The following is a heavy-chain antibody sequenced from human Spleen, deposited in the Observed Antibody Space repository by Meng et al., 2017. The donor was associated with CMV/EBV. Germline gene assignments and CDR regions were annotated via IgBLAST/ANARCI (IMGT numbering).Heavy chain of an antibody. CDR3: ARGQQLGEFDP. Sequence: QVQRQESGPGLVKPSETLSLTCTVSGASISSYFWSWIRQPAGKGLEWIGRIYISRSTSYNPSLKSRVTMSVDTSKNQFSLKLSSVTAADTAVYYCARGQQLGEFDPWGQGTLVTVSS. CDR2: IYISRST. D-gene: IGHD6-13*01. CDR1: GASISSYF. V-gene: IGHV4-4*07. J-gene: IGHJ5*02.